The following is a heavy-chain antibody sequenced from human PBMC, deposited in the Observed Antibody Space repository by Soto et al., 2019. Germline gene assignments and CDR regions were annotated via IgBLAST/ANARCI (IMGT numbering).Heavy chain of an antibody. V-gene: IGHV4-39*01. CDR1: GGSISSSSYY. D-gene: IGHD1-7*01. CDR3: ARQGITGNTRFDP. Sequence: SETLSPTCTVSGGSISSSSYYWGWIRQPPGKGLEWIGSIYYSGSTYYNPSLKSRVTISVDTSKNQFSLKLSSVTAADTAVYYCARQGITGNTRFDPWGQGTLVTVSS. CDR2: IYYSGST. J-gene: IGHJ5*02.